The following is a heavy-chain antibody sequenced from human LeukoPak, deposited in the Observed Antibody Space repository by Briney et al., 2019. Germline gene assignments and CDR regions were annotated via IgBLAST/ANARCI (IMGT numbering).Heavy chain of an antibody. D-gene: IGHD3-10*01. Sequence: ASVKVSCKASGYTFTGYYMHWVRQAPGQGLEWMGWINPNSGGTNYAQKFQGRVTMTRDTSISTAYMELSRLRSDDTAVYYCARDYYGSGMVAFDIWGQGTMVTVSS. J-gene: IGHJ3*02. CDR1: GYTFTGYY. V-gene: IGHV1-2*02. CDR2: INPNSGGT. CDR3: ARDYYGSGMVAFDI.